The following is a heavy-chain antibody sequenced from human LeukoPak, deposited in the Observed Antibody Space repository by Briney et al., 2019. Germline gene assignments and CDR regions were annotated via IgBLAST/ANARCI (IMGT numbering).Heavy chain of an antibody. D-gene: IGHD5-18*01. J-gene: IGHJ4*02. CDR2: ISGSSNDI. V-gene: IGHV3-11*06. Sequence: GGSLRLSCAASGFTFSDSYMSWIRQAPGKGLEWVSYISGSSNDINYADSVKGRFTVSRDNTKNSLFLQMNSLRVEDTAVYYCAKVLRGYRSDYFWGQGTLVTVSS. CDR1: GFTFSDSY. CDR3: AKVLRGYRSDYF.